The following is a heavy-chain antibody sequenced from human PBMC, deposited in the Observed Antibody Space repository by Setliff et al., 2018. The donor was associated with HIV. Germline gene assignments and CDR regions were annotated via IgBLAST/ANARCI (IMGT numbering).Heavy chain of an antibody. CDR2: IQSSGIT. CDR3: AKDPISWELRPTYFDD. CDR1: GFKFDDYG. V-gene: IGHV3-23*01. D-gene: IGHD1-7*01. Sequence: PGGSLRLSCSASGFKFDDYGMSWVRQAPGKGLEWVSLIQSSGITYYADSVKGRFTISRDNSKNTVYLQMKSLRAEDTAVYYCAKDPISWELRPTYFDDWGQGTLVTVSS. J-gene: IGHJ4*02.